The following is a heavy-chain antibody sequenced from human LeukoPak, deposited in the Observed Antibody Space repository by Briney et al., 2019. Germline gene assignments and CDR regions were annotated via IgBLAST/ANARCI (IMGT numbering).Heavy chain of an antibody. CDR2: IYHSGST. CDR1: GGSGGSISSSNF. J-gene: IGHJ4*02. CDR3: ARAPSGSHDY. V-gene: IGHV4-4*02. Sequence: PSGTLSLTCAVSGGSGGSISSSNFWTWVRQPPGKGLEWIGEIYHSGSTNYNPSLKSRVTISVDTSKNQFSLKLSSVTAADTAVYYCARAPSGSHDYWGQGTLVTVSS. D-gene: IGHD1-26*01.